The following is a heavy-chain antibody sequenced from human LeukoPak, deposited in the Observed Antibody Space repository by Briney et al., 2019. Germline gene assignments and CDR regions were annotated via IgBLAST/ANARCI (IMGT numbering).Heavy chain of an antibody. CDR3: AQDGAGLNQAVAYTN. V-gene: IGHV1-69*05. Sequence: GASVKVSCMTSGGTFSSYAIYWVRQAPGQGLEWMGGIIPIFGTAHYAQKFQGRVTITTDESTSTAYMELSSLRSEDTAVYYCAQDGAGLNQAVAYTNWGQGTLVTVSS. CDR2: IIPIFGTA. CDR1: GGTFSSYA. J-gene: IGHJ4*02. D-gene: IGHD3-16*01.